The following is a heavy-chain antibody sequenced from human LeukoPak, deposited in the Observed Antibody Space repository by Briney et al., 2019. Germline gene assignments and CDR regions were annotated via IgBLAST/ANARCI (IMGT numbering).Heavy chain of an antibody. V-gene: IGHV4-34*01. D-gene: IGHD1-7*01. CDR2: INDSGTI. J-gene: IGHJ6*03. CDR3: ARRWNYGRNYYIDV. Sequence: PSETLSLTCAVYGGSFSHYYWSWIRQSPGMGLEWIGEINDSGTINYNPSLMSRVTISVDKSKNQFSLKLTSATAAETAVYYCARRWNYGRNYYIDVWGKGATVSVSS. CDR1: GGSFSHYY.